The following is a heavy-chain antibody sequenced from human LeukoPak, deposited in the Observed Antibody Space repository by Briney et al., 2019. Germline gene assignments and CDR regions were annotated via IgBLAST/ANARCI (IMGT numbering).Heavy chain of an antibody. V-gene: IGHV1-2*02. D-gene: IGHD2-2*03. J-gene: IGHJ6*03. CDR1: GYTFTGYY. CDR2: INPNSGGT. CDR3: ARDGYRLSGYFYYMDV. Sequence: GASVKVSCKASGYTFTGYYMHWVRQAPGQGLEWMGWINPNSGGTNYAQKFQGRVTMTRDTSISTAYMELSSLRSDDTAVYYCARDGYRLSGYFYYMDVWGRGTTVTVSS.